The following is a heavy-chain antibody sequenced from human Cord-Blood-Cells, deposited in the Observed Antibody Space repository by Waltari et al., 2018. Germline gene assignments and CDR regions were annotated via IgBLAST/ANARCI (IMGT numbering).Heavy chain of an antibody. D-gene: IGHD6-19*01. CDR1: GGSFSGYY. CDR2: INHSGST. V-gene: IGHV4-34*01. J-gene: IGHJ4*02. Sequence: QVQLQQWGAGLLQPSETLSLTCAVYGGSFSGYYWSWIRQPPGKGLEWIGEINHSGSTNYNPSLKSRVTISVDTSKNQFSLKLSSVTAADTAVYYCARGRRIAVAGNFDYWGQGTLVTVSS. CDR3: ARGRRIAVAGNFDY.